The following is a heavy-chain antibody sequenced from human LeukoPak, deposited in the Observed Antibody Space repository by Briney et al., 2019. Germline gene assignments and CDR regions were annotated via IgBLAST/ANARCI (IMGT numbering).Heavy chain of an antibody. CDR3: ARASSGSDLNYFDY. CDR2: ISSSSTYI. J-gene: IGHJ4*02. D-gene: IGHD5-12*01. CDR1: GFTFTTYS. Sequence: GGSLRLSCAASGFTFTTYSMNWVRQAPGKGLEWVSSISSSSTYIYYADSVKGRFTISRDNAKNSPYLQMNSLRAEDTAVYYCARASSGSDLNYFDYWGEGTLVTVSS. V-gene: IGHV3-21*01.